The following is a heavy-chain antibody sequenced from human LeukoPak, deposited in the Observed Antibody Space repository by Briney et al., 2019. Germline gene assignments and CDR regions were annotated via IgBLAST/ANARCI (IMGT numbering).Heavy chain of an antibody. J-gene: IGHJ5*02. D-gene: IGHD3-10*01. CDR3: ARDSRITMVRGVLDP. Sequence: ASVKVSCKASEYTFTSYYMHWVRQAPGQGLEWMGIINPSGGSTSYAQKFQGRVTMTRDMSTSTVYMELSSLRSEDTAVYYCARDSRITMVRGVLDPWGQGTLVTVSS. CDR2: INPSGGST. CDR1: EYTFTSYY. V-gene: IGHV1-46*01.